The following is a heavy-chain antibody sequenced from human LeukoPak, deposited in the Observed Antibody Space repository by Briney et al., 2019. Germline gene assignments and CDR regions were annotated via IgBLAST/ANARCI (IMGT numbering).Heavy chain of an antibody. V-gene: IGHV4-59*12. J-gene: IGHJ6*02. CDR1: GGSISSYY. CDR2: VFHSGYS. Sequence: SETLSLTCTVSGGSISSYYWSWVRQSPGKGLEWIGYVFHSGYSNYNPSLKSRVTISVDTSKSQFPLKLSSVTAADTAVYYCARLGTDYGDYYGMDVWGQGTTVTVSS. D-gene: IGHD4-17*01. CDR3: ARLGTDYGDYYGMDV.